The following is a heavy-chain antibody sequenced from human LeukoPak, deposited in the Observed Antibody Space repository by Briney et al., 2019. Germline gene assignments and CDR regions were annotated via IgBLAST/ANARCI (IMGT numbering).Heavy chain of an antibody. CDR2: IYSGGST. J-gene: IGHJ6*02. CDR1: GFTVSSNY. CDR3: ARELLPQGHYYYGMVV. Sequence: PGGSLRLSCAASGFTVSSNYMSWVRQAPGKGLEWVSVIYSGGSTYYADSVKGRFTISRDNSKNTLYLQMNSLRAEDTAVYYCARELLPQGHYYYGMVVWGQGTTVTVSS. D-gene: IGHD1-26*01. V-gene: IGHV3-66*02.